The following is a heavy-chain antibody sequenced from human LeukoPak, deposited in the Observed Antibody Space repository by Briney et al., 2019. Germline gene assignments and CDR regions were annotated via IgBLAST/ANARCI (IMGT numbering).Heavy chain of an antibody. Sequence: RGSLRLSCAASGFIFTDYYMNWIRQAPGKGLEWISYISSGSTYADYADSVKGRFTVSRDNAKKSLYLLMNSLRAEDTAVYYCARGHYGDYNYWGQGTLVTVSS. CDR3: ARGHYGDYNY. CDR2: ISSGSTYA. J-gene: IGHJ4*02. V-gene: IGHV3-11*06. CDR1: GFIFTDYY. D-gene: IGHD4-17*01.